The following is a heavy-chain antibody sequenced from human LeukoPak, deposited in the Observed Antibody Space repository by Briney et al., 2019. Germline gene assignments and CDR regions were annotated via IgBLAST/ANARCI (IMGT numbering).Heavy chain of an antibody. D-gene: IGHD2-2*01. CDR1: GFTFSTYA. CDR3: ARDHCSTSSCYAKYFDY. J-gene: IGHJ4*02. CDR2: ISDDGNSK. Sequence: GGSLRLSCAASGFTFSTYAMHWVRQAPGKGLEWVAVISDDGNSKYYADSVKGRFTISRDNSKNTLCLQMNSLSAEDTAVYYCARDHCSTSSCYAKYFDYWGQGTLVPVSS. V-gene: IGHV3-30-3*01.